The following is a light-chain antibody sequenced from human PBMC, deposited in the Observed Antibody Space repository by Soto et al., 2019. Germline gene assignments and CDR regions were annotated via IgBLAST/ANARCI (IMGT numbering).Light chain of an antibody. V-gene: IGLV2-23*02. CDR1: SSDVATYNR. Sequence: QSVLTQPASVSGSPGQSITISCTGTSSDVATYNRGSWYQQRPGTAPQLIIYEVTKRPSGVSTRFSGSQSGNTASLTISGLQADDEADYYCCSRVLGGGTKLPVL. J-gene: IGLJ3*02. CDR3: CSRV. CDR2: EVT.